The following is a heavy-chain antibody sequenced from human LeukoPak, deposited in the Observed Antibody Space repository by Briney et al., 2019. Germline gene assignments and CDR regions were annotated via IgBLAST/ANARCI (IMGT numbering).Heavy chain of an antibody. CDR1: GGSISSGDYY. V-gene: IGHV4-30-4*08. CDR2: IYYSGST. D-gene: IGHD6-6*01. J-gene: IGHJ4*02. CDR3: ASQGVIAARPLDY. Sequence: TSETLSPTCTVSGGSISSGDYYWSWIRQPPGKGLEWIGYIYYSGSTYYNPSLKSRVTISVDTSKNQFSLKLSSVTAADTAVYYCASQGVIAARPLDYWGQGTLVTVSS.